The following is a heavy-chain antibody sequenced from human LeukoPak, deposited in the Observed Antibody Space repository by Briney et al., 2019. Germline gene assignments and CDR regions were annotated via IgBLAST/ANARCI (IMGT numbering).Heavy chain of an antibody. CDR2: ISGSGGST. J-gene: IGHJ4*02. D-gene: IGHD3-9*01. Sequence: AGGSLRPSCAASGFTFSSYAMSWVRQAPGKGLEWVSAISGSGGSTYYADSVKGRFTISRDNSKNTLYLQMNSLRAEDTAVYYCAKSPDDILTGYYSDYWGQGTLVTVSS. V-gene: IGHV3-23*01. CDR1: GFTFSSYA. CDR3: AKSPDDILTGYYSDY.